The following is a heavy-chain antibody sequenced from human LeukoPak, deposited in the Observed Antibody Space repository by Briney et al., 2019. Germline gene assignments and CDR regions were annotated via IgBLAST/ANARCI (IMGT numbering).Heavy chain of an antibody. CDR3: ARRAHYFDSGSYYTGSYNWFDP. CDR1: GYSFTNYW. J-gene: IGHJ5*02. D-gene: IGHD3-10*01. V-gene: IGHV5-51*01. CDR2: IYPGDSDT. Sequence: GESLKISCKTSGYSFTNYWIGWVRQMPGKGLGWMGIIYPGDSDTRYSPSLQGQVTMSVDKSMSTAYLQWSSLKASDTAMYYCARRAHYFDSGSYYTGSYNWFDPWGQGTLVTVSS.